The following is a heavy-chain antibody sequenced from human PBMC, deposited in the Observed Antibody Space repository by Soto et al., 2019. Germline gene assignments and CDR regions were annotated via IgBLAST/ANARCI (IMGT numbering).Heavy chain of an antibody. CDR3: ARVQVTMVRGANDYSGLWAFDI. D-gene: IGHD3-10*01. V-gene: IGHV3-30-3*01. J-gene: IGHJ3*02. CDR2: ISYDGSNK. Sequence: GGSLRLSCAASGFTFSSYAMHWVRQAPGKGLEWVAVISYDGSNKYYADSVKGRFTISRDNSKNTLYLQMTSLRAEDTAVDYCARVQVTMVRGANDYSGLWAFDIWGQGTMVTVSS. CDR1: GFTFSSYA.